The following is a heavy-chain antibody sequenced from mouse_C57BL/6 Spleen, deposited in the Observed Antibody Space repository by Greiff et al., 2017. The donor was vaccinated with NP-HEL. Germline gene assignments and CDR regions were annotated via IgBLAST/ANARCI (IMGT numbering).Heavy chain of an antibody. V-gene: IGHV3-6*01. J-gene: IGHJ4*01. Sequence: ESGPGLVKPSQSLSLTCSVTGYSITSGYYWNWIRQFPGNKLEWMGYISYDGSNNYNPSLKNRISITRDTSKNQFFLKLNSVTTEDTATYYCARDGTTVVDYYAMDYWGQGTSVTVSS. D-gene: IGHD1-1*01. CDR3: ARDGTTVVDYYAMDY. CDR1: GYSITSGYY. CDR2: ISYDGSN.